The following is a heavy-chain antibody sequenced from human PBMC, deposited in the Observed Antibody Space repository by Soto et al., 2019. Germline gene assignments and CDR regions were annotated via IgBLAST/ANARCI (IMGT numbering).Heavy chain of an antibody. CDR1: GGSISSYY. V-gene: IGHV4-59*08. J-gene: IGHJ3*02. CDR3: ARLGTSDAFDI. CDR2: IYYSGST. Sequence: SETLSLTCTVSGGSISSYYWSLIRQPPGKGLEWIGYIYYSGSTNYNPSLKSRVTISVDTSKNQFSLKLSSVTAEDTAVYYCARLGTSDAFDIWGQGTMVTVSS. D-gene: IGHD7-27*01.